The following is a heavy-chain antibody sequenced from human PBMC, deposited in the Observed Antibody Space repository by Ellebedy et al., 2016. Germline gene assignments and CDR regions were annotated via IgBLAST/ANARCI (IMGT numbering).Heavy chain of an antibody. CDR1: GGSISGSSYY. CDR3: VRPARI. D-gene: IGHD2-15*01. CDR2: IHYTGTS. J-gene: IGHJ4*02. Sequence: SETLSLTCTASGGSISGSSYYWGWIRQPPGKGLEWIGSIHYTGTSYYNPFLERRVTISVDTSKNQFSLKLSSVTAADTAVYYCVRPARIWGQGTLVTVSS. V-gene: IGHV4-39*01.